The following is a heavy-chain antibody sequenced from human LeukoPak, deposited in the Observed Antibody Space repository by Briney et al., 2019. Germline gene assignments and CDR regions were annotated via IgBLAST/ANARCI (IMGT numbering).Heavy chain of an antibody. V-gene: IGHV4-59*01. Sequence: ASETLSLTCTVSGRSISSYYWSWIRQPPGKGLEWIGYIYYSGSTNYNPSLKSRVTISVDTSKNQFSLKLSSVTAADTAVYYCARGSSGYDPDAFDIWGQGTIVTVSS. CDR3: ARGSSGYDPDAFDI. CDR2: IYYSGST. CDR1: GRSISSYY. J-gene: IGHJ3*02. D-gene: IGHD5-12*01.